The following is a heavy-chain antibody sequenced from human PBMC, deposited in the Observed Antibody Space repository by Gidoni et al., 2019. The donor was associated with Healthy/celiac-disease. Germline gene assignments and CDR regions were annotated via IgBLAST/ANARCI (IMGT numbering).Heavy chain of an antibody. CDR2: INSDGSST. V-gene: IGHV3-74*01. CDR3: ARDPRFLEWLFDY. Sequence: EVQLVESGGGLVQPGGSLRLPCAASGFTFSSYWMHWVRHAPGKGLVWVSRINSDGSSTSYADSVKGRFTISRDNAKNTLYLQMNSLRAEDTAVYYCARDPRFLEWLFDYWGQGTLVTVSS. D-gene: IGHD3-3*01. CDR1: GFTFSSYW. J-gene: IGHJ4*02.